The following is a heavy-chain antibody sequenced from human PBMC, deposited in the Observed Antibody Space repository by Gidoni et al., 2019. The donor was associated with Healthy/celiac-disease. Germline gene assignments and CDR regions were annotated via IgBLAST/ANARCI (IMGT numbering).Heavy chain of an antibody. J-gene: IGHJ4*02. D-gene: IGHD1-7*01. CDR3: TTDLLLYTDNNWNYPPFVDY. CDR2: IKSKTDGGTT. Sequence: EVQLVESGGGLVKPGGSLRLSCAASGFTFSHAWMSWVRQAPGKGLEWVGRIKSKTDGGTTDYAAPVKGRFTISRDDSKNTLYLQMNSLKTEDTAVYYCTTDLLLYTDNNWNYPPFVDYWGQGTLVTVSS. V-gene: IGHV3-15*01. CDR1: GFTFSHAW.